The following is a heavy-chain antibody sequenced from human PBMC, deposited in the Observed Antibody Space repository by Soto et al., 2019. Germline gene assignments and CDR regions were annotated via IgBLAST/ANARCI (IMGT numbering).Heavy chain of an antibody. CDR3: LGYSSSWDPHWYYGMDV. V-gene: IGHV3-30*03. CDR1: GFTFSSYG. Sequence: VGSLRLSCAASGFTFSSYGMHWVRQAPGKGLEWVAVISYDGSNKYYADSVKGRFTISRDNSKNTLYLQMNSLRAEDTAVYYCLGYSSSWDPHWYYGMDVWGQGTTVTVSS. CDR2: ISYDGSNK. J-gene: IGHJ6*02. D-gene: IGHD6-13*01.